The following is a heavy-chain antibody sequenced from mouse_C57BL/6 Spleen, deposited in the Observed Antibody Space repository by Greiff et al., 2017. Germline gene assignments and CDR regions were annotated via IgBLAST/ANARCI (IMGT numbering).Heavy chain of an antibody. Sequence: QVQLQQPGAELVRPGTSVKLSCKASGYTFTSYWMHWVKQRPGQGLEWIGVIDPSDSYTNYNQKFKGKATLTVDTSSSTASMQLSSLTSEDSAGYYCARGKIYSNYGYFDVWGTGTTVTVSS. CDR1: GYTFTSYW. V-gene: IGHV1-59*01. J-gene: IGHJ1*03. CDR3: ARGKIYSNYGYFDV. D-gene: IGHD2-5*01. CDR2: IDPSDSYT.